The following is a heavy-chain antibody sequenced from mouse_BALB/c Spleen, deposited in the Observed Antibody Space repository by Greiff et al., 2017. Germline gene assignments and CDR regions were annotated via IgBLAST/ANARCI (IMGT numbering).Heavy chain of an antibody. CDR2: IRLKSNNYAT. CDR1: GFTFSNYW. Sequence: EVKLVESGGGLVQPGGSMKLSCVASGFTFSNYWMNWVRQSPEKGLEWVAEIRLKSNNYATHYAESVKGRFTISRDDSKSSVYLQMNNLRAEDTGIYYCNGGDAMDYWGQGTSVTVSS. V-gene: IGHV6-6*02. CDR3: NGGDAMDY. J-gene: IGHJ4*01.